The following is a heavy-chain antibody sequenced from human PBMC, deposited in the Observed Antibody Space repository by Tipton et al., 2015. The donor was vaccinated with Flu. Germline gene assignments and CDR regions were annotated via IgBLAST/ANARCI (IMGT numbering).Heavy chain of an antibody. CDR1: GGSISSSNR. Sequence: TLSLTCAVSGGSISSSNRWSWVRQPPGKGLEWIGEIYHSGSTNYNPSLKSRVTISVDKSKNQFSLKLSSVTAADTAVYYCARDRRARTAAGGVDWGQGTLVTVSS. CDR3: ARDRRARTAAGGVD. CDR2: IYHSGST. V-gene: IGHV4-4*02. D-gene: IGHD4-23*01. J-gene: IGHJ4*02.